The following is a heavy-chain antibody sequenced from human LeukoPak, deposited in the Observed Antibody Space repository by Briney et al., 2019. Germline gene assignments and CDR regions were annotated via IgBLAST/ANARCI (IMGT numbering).Heavy chain of an antibody. CDR1: GITFSRSG. J-gene: IGHJ4*02. CDR2: IRTDASNK. D-gene: IGHD3-10*01. CDR3: AKDQGERYFDY. Sequence: PGGSLRLSCAASGITFSRSGMHWVRQAPGKGLEWVAFIRTDASNKFYADSFKGRFTISRDNSKNTVYLQMNSLRVGDTAVYYCAKDQGERYFDYWGQGTLVTVSS. V-gene: IGHV3-30*02.